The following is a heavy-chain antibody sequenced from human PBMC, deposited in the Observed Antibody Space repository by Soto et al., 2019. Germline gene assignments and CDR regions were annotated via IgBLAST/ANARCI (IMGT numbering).Heavy chain of an antibody. CDR1: GFTFSNYA. Sequence: PGGSLRLSCAASGFTFSNYAMSWVRQAPGKGLEWVSGIRPRGGGTYYADSVKGRFTISRDDSKSTLLLQMSSLRAEDSAIYYCAKDHSNWGWGPWGPGTRVTVSS. J-gene: IGHJ5*02. CDR3: AKDHSNWGWGP. CDR2: IRPRGGGT. D-gene: IGHD4-4*01. V-gene: IGHV3-23*01.